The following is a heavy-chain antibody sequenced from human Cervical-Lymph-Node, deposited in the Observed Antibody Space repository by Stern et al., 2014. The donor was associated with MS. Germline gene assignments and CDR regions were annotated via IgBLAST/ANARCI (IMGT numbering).Heavy chain of an antibody. D-gene: IGHD3-3*01. Sequence: QLQLQESGPGLVKPSETLSLTCSVSGGSISSYYWNWIRQPPGKGLEWIANVPYSGTTNHNPSLKSRVTNLLATSLNKIPPNLTSVTAADTAVYYCAGSGTYYPDYWGQGILVTVSS. CDR2: VPYSGTT. CDR3: AGSGTYYPDY. J-gene: IGHJ4*02. V-gene: IGHV4-59*08. CDR1: GGSISSYY.